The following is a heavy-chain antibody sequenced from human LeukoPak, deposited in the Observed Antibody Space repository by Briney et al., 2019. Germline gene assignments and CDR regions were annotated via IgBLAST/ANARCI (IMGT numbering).Heavy chain of an antibody. Sequence: SETLSLTCTVSGGSIINSNYHWGWVRQPPGKGLEWIGSIFYTGSTYHNPSLKSRVTISFDTSKNQFTLRMSSLTAADTAVYYCARDLVGATRGGFDYWGQGTLVTVSS. CDR1: GGSIINSNYH. CDR3: ARDLVGATRGGFDY. D-gene: IGHD1-26*01. V-gene: IGHV4-39*06. CDR2: IFYTGST. J-gene: IGHJ4*02.